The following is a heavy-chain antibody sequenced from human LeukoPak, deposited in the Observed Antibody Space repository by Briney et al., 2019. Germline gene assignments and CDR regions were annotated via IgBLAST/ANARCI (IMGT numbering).Heavy chain of an antibody. V-gene: IGHV6-1*01. CDR2: TYYRSKWYN. CDR3: ARSFTFGGVIVMPFDY. CDR1: GDSFSSNSAA. D-gene: IGHD3-16*02. Sequence: SQTLSLTCAISGDSFSSNSAAWNWIRQSPSRGLEWLGRTYYRSKWYNDYAVSVKSRITINPDTSKNQFSLQLNSVTPEDTAVYYCARSFTFGGVIVMPFDYWGQGTLVTVSS. J-gene: IGHJ4*02.